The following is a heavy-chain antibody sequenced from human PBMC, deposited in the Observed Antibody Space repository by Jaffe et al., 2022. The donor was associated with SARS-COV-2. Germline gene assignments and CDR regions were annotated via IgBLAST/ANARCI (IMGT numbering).Heavy chain of an antibody. CDR2: IFSGGTT. D-gene: IGHD5-18*01. Sequence: DVQLVESGGGLVQPGGSLRLSCAVSGFTVSSNYMTWVRQAPGKGLEWVSVIFSGGTTYYADSVKGRFTISRDNSENTLNLQMNSLRAEDTAVYYCATSRLGYSYGEVYWGQGTLVTVSS. CDR1: GFTVSSNY. J-gene: IGHJ4*02. V-gene: IGHV3-66*02. CDR3: ATSRLGYSYGEVY.